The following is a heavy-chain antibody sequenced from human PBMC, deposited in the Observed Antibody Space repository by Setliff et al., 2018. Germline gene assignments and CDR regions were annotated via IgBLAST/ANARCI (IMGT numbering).Heavy chain of an antibody. CDR1: GYSISSGGYY. J-gene: IGHJ4*02. CDR3: ARVVPAAMYFDY. Sequence: SETLSLTCAVSGYSISSGGYYWSWIRQPPGKGLEWIGEINHSGSTNYNPSLKSRVTISVDTSKNQFSLKLSSVTAADTAVYYCARVVPAAMYFDYWGQGTLVTVSS. V-gene: IGHV4-34*01. D-gene: IGHD2-2*01. CDR2: INHSGST.